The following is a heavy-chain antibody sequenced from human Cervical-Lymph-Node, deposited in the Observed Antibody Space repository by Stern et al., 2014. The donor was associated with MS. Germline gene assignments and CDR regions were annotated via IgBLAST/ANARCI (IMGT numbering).Heavy chain of an antibody. CDR2: ESYGETNR. D-gene: IGHD6-19*01. CDR3: ARARYTSPKYAFDI. Sequence: QVQLVESGGGVVQPGRSLRLSCAASGFTFSSYAIHWVRQPPGKGLEWLAVESYGETNRYSAGSVKGRFTVSRDNSNNTLYLQVNSLRLDDTAVYFCARARYTSPKYAFDIWGQGTVVTVSS. CDR1: GFTFSSYA. V-gene: IGHV3-30-3*01. J-gene: IGHJ3*02.